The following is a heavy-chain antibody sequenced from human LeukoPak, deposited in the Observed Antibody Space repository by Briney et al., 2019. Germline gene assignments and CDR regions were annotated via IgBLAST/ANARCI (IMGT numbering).Heavy chain of an antibody. CDR2: MNHSGST. D-gene: IGHD3-22*01. J-gene: IGHJ4*02. CDR1: GGSFSGYY. CDR3: AREDSSSGFDY. Sequence: SETLSLTCAVYGGSFSGYYWSWIRQPPRKGLEWIGEMNHSGSTNYNPSLKSRVTISVDTSKNQFSLNLSSVTAADTAVYYCAREDSSSGFDYWGQGTLVTVSS. V-gene: IGHV4-34*01.